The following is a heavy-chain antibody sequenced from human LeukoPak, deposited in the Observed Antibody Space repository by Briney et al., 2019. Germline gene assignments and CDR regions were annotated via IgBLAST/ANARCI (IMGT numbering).Heavy chain of an antibody. Sequence: GGSLRLSCAASGFTFSTHDVNWVRQAPGKGLEWVSFINSRSSTIYYADSVKGRFTISRDNAKNSLYLQMNSLRAEDAAAYYCVRARGAGPGAHFDCWGQGTLVTVSS. J-gene: IGHJ4*02. D-gene: IGHD3-10*01. CDR2: INSRSSTI. V-gene: IGHV3-48*04. CDR3: VRARGAGPGAHFDC. CDR1: GFTFSTHD.